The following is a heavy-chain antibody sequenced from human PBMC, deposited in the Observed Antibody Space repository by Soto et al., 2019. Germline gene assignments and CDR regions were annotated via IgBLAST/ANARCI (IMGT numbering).Heavy chain of an antibody. CDR1: GFTFSGYV. J-gene: IGHJ4*02. CDR3: ARSYCGDDCALDY. CDR2: ISKDGSNK. D-gene: IGHD2-21*02. V-gene: IGHV3-30-3*01. Sequence: QVQLVESGGSVVQPGRSLRLSCAASGFTFSGYVMHWVRQAPGKGLEWVVVISKDGSNKHYADSVKGRFTISRDNSKNTLYLQMNSLRAEDTAVYYCARSYCGDDCALDYWGQGTLVTV.